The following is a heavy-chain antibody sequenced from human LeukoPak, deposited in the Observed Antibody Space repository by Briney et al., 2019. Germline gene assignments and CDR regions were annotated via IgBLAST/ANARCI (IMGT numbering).Heavy chain of an antibody. D-gene: IGHD3-10*01. V-gene: IGHV1-2*02. Sequence: ASVKVSCKASGYTFTGYYMHWVRQAPGQGLEWMGWINPNSGGTNYAQKFQGRVTMTRDTSISTAYMELSGLRSDDTAVYYCARDTKLWFGESRGAFDIWGQGTMVTVSS. CDR1: GYTFTGYY. CDR3: ARDTKLWFGESRGAFDI. J-gene: IGHJ3*02. CDR2: INPNSGGT.